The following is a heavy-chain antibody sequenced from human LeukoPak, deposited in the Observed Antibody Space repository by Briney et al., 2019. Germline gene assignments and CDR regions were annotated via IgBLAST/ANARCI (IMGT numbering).Heavy chain of an antibody. CDR2: ISGSGGGT. D-gene: IGHD3-9*01. Sequence: GGSLRLSCAASGFTFTHYALTWVRQPPGKGLEWVSAISGSGGGTYYADSVKGRFTISRDNSKNTLNLQMNSLRAEDTAIYYCAKSYFDILTGQPYWGQGTLVTVSS. CDR1: GFTFTHYA. J-gene: IGHJ4*02. CDR3: AKSYFDILTGQPY. V-gene: IGHV3-23*01.